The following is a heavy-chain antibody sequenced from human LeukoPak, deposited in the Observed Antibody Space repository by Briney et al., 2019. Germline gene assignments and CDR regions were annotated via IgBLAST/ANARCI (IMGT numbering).Heavy chain of an antibody. CDR2: IYYSGST. CDR3: ARGGPVCSGGSCYYYYYGMDV. J-gene: IGHJ6*02. Sequence: SQTLSLTCTVSGGSISSGDYYWSWIRQPPGKGLEWIGYIYYSGSTNYNPSLKSRVTISVDTPKNQFSLKLSSVTAADTAVYYCARGGPVCSGGSCYYYYYGMDVWGQGTTVTVSS. V-gene: IGHV4-30-4*01. D-gene: IGHD2-15*01. CDR1: GGSISSGDYY.